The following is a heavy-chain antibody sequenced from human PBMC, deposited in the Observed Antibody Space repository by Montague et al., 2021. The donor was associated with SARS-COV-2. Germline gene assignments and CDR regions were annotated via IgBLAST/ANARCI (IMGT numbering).Heavy chain of an antibody. CDR2: IYDGGAV. CDR3: VRDHPYGGPRGAYDS. CDR1: GGSITGYY. J-gene: IGHJ3*02. D-gene: IGHD4-23*01. V-gene: IGHV4-59*01. Sequence: SETLSLTCTVSGGSITGYYWSWLRRSPGTGLEWIAFIYDGGAVNXNPSLGRRVTISTDTSKNQLSLKVNSVTAADTAVYYCVRDHPYGGPRGAYDSWGQGTVVTVSS.